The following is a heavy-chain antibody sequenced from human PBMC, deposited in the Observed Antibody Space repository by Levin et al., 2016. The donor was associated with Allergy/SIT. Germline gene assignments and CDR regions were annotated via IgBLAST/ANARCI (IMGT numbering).Heavy chain of an antibody. J-gene: IGHJ4*02. CDR1: GFTFDDYG. CDR2: INWNGGST. D-gene: IGHD2/OR15-2a*01. Sequence: GGSLRLSCAASGFTFDDYGMSWVRQAPGKGLEWVSGINWNGGSTGYADSVKGRFTISRDNAKNSLYLQMNSLRAEDTALYHCARVQRGNRIQNYYFDYWGQGTLVTVSS. V-gene: IGHV3-20*01. CDR3: ARVQRGNRIQNYYFDY.